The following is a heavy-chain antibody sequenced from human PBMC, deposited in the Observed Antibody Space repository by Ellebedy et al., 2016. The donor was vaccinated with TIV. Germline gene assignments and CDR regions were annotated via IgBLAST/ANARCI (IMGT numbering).Heavy chain of an antibody. J-gene: IGHJ5*02. D-gene: IGHD3-10*01. Sequence: SETLSLTCTVSGGSISRSSSYWGWIRQPPGTGLEWIGSIYHTGSTDYNPSLQSRVSISADTSKNQFSLRLSSVTAADTVVYYCARWFGELLYVRWFDPWGQGTLVTVSS. CDR1: GGSISRSSSY. V-gene: IGHV4-39*01. CDR2: IYHTGST. CDR3: ARWFGELLYVRWFDP.